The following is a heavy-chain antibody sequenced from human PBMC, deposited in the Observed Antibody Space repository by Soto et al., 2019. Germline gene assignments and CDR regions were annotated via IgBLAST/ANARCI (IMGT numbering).Heavy chain of an antibody. D-gene: IGHD3-16*01. CDR2: VHYAGAT. CDR1: GTSLNTSY. CDR3: ARVMGDWGTYYYYYGMDV. Sequence: SETLSLTCTVSGTSLNTSYWAWIRLPPGKGPEWIGYVHYAGATNYNPSLETRVTISPDTSRNQFSLKLRSVTAADTAVYYCARVMGDWGTYYYYYGMDVWGQGTSVTVSS. J-gene: IGHJ6*02. V-gene: IGHV4-59*01.